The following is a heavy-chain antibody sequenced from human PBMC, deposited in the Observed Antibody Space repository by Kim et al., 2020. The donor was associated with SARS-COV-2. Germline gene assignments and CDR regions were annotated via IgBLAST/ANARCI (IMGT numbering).Heavy chain of an antibody. CDR3: ARARSIAAAGTGFDAFDI. V-gene: IGHV3-53*01. Sequence: KGRFTISRDNSKNTLYLQMTSLRAEDTAVYYCARARSIAAAGTGFDAFDIWGQGTMVTVSS. D-gene: IGHD6-13*01. J-gene: IGHJ3*02.